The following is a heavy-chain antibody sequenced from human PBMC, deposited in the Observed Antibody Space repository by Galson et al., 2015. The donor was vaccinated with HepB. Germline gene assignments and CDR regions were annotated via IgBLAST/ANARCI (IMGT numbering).Heavy chain of an antibody. CDR1: GYSFTNYW. Sequence: QSGAEVKKPGGSLKISCKGSGYSFTNYWIAWVRQMPGKGLEWMGIIHPGDSDIRHRPSFQGQVTISVDKSLTTAYLQWKSLKASDSAMYYCARVNTTGHSFYHMDVWGTGTTVTVSS. D-gene: IGHD5-18*01. V-gene: IGHV5-51*01. CDR3: ARVNTTGHSFYHMDV. CDR2: IHPGDSDI. J-gene: IGHJ6*03.